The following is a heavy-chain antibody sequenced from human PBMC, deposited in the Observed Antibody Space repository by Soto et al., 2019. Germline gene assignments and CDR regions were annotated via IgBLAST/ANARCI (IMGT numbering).Heavy chain of an antibody. J-gene: IGHJ6*02. CDR1: GYTFTGYY. Sequence: ASVKVSCKASGYTFTGYYMHWVRQAPGQGLEWMGWINPNSGGTNYAQKFQGWVTMTRDTSISTAYMELSRLRSDDTAVYYCARYRQAVAGKDYGMDVWGQGTTVTVSS. CDR2: INPNSGGT. CDR3: ARYRQAVAGKDYGMDV. V-gene: IGHV1-2*04. D-gene: IGHD6-19*01.